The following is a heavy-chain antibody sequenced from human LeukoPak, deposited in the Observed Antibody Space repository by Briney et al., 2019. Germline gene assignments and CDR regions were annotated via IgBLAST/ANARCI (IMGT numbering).Heavy chain of an antibody. Sequence: GGSLRLSCAASGFIFSIYSMNWVRQAPGKGLEWVSSISSSSIYIYYADSVKGRFTISRDNAKNSLYLRMNSLRAEDTAVYYCARGSRGNIAAAGHFDYWGQGTLVTVSS. J-gene: IGHJ4*02. V-gene: IGHV3-21*01. CDR2: ISSSSIYI. D-gene: IGHD6-13*01. CDR1: GFIFSIYS. CDR3: ARGSRGNIAAAGHFDY.